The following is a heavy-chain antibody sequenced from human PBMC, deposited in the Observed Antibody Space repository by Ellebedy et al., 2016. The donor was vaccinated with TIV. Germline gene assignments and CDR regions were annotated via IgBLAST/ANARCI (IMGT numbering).Heavy chain of an antibody. CDR2: FDRQDGET. CDR3: AAGEATVGRVDY. V-gene: IGHV1-24*01. J-gene: IGHJ4*02. CDR1: GHTLTELA. Sequence: AASVKVSCKVSGHTLTELAMFWVRQAPDKGLEWMASFDRQDGETVYAQKFQGRVMMTEDTSTDKAYMEVSSLTTDDTAVYFCAAGEATVGRVDYWGQGTLVTVSS. D-gene: IGHD3-16*01.